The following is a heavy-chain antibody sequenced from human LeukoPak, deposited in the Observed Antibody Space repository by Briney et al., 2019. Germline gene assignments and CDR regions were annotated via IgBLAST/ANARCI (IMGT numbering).Heavy chain of an antibody. CDR1: GFIFSSYS. CDR3: ARDASSSWYPPY. Sequence: GGSLRLSCAASGFIFSSYSMNWVRQAPGKGLEWVSSISSSSNYIYYVDSVKGRFTISRDNAKNSLYLQMNSLRAEDTAVYYCARDASSSWYPPYWGQGTLVTVSS. J-gene: IGHJ4*02. CDR2: ISSSSNYI. V-gene: IGHV3-21*01. D-gene: IGHD6-13*01.